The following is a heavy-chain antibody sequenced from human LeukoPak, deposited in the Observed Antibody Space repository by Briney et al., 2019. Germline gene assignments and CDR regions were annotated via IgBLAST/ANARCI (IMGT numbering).Heavy chain of an antibody. CDR1: GYTFTTYY. D-gene: IGHD6-19*01. J-gene: IGHJ4*02. CDR2: INPGGGST. CDR3: ARGYSSGWSDY. Sequence: ASVKVSCKAAGYTFTTYYIHWVRQAPGKRPEWMGIINPGGGSTSYTQKFQGRVTMTSDTSTSTVYMELSSLRSEDTAVYYCARGYSSGWSDYWGQGTLVTVSS. V-gene: IGHV1-46*01.